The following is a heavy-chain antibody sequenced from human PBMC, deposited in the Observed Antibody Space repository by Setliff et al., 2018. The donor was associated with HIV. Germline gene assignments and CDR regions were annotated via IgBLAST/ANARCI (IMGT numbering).Heavy chain of an antibody. CDR2: IYYSGST. Sequence: PSETLSLTCTVSGGSISSGDYYWSWIRQPPGKGLEWIGYIYYSGSTYNNPSLKSRVTISVDTSKNQFSLKLGSVTAADTAVYYCARDKGRPHHFDNNGYYRSDTFDIWGHGTMVTVSS. D-gene: IGHD3-22*01. J-gene: IGHJ3*02. CDR3: ARDKGRPHHFDNNGYYRSDTFDI. CDR1: GGSISSGDYY. V-gene: IGHV4-30-4*08.